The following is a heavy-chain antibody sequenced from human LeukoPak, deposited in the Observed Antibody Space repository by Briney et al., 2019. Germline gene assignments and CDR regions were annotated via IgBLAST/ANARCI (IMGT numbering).Heavy chain of an antibody. V-gene: IGHV3-23*01. D-gene: IGHD2-2*01. J-gene: IGHJ6*03. CDR1: GFTFSGYD. Sequence: PGGSLRLSCASSGFTFSGYDFHWVRQATGKGLEWVASITLSGGSTFYADSVKGRFTISRDNSKNTLYLQMNSLSAEDTAVYYCAKRGNPAVGHHYLDVWGKGTTVSVSS. CDR3: AKRGNPAVGHHYLDV. CDR2: ITLSGGST.